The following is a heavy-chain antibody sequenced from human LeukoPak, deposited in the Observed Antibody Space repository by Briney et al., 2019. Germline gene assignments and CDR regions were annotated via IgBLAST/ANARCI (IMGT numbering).Heavy chain of an antibody. J-gene: IGHJ5*02. CDR1: GGSISSYY. Sequence: PSETLSLTCTVSGGSISSYYWSWIRQPPGKGLEWIGYIYYSGSTNYNPSLKSRVTISVDTSKNQFSLKLSSVTAADTAVYYCARGYYDILTGYYANWFDPRGQGTLVTVSS. CDR3: ARGYYDILTGYYANWFDP. V-gene: IGHV4-59*01. CDR2: IYYSGST. D-gene: IGHD3-9*01.